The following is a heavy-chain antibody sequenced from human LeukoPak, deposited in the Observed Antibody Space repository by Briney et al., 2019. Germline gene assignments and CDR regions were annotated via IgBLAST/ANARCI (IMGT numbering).Heavy chain of an antibody. J-gene: IGHJ6*03. Sequence: ASVKLSCKASGHTFTCYYMHWVRQAPGQGLEWMGWINPKSGDTNYAQKFQARVTMTRDTSISTAYMELSRLRSEDTAVYYCAIGSGLDTPLLYMDVWGKGTTVTISS. V-gene: IGHV1-2*02. CDR1: GHTFTCYY. CDR3: AIGSGLDTPLLYMDV. CDR2: INPKSGDT. D-gene: IGHD6-19*01.